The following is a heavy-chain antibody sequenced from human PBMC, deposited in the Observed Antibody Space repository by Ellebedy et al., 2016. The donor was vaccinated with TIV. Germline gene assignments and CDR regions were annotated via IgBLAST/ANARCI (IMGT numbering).Heavy chain of an antibody. V-gene: IGHV3-23*01. CDR1: GFTFSSYA. CDR2: ISVSGGST. Sequence: GESLKISCAASGFTFSSYAMSWVRQAPGKGLEWVSAISVSGGSTYYADSVKGRFTISRDNSKNTLYLQMNSLRAEDTAVYYCATQRPQIQFFYRDYYGMDVWGQGTTVTVSS. CDR3: ATQRPQIQFFYRDYYGMDV. J-gene: IGHJ6*02. D-gene: IGHD5-18*01.